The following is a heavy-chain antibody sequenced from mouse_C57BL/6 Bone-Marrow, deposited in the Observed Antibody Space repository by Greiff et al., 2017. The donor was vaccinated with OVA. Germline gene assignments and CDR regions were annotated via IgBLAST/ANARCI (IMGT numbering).Heavy chain of an antibody. CDR2: ISSGGSYT. CDR3: ARRVAWFAY. Sequence: DVQLVESGGDLVKPGGSLKLSCAASGFTFSSYGMSWVRQTPDKRLEWVATISSGGSYTYYPDSVKGRFTISRDNAKNTLYLQMSSLKSEDTAMYYCARRVAWFAYWGQGTLVTVSA. CDR1: GFTFSSYG. V-gene: IGHV5-6*01. J-gene: IGHJ3*01.